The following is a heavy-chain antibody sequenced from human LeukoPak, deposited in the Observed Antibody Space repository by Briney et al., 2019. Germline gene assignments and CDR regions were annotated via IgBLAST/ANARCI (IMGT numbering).Heavy chain of an antibody. Sequence: GGSLRLSCAASGFTFSSYAMSWVRQAPGKGLEWVSYISSSGSTIYYADSVKGRFTISRDNAKNSLYLQMNSLRAEDTAVYYCARDSSSYVDYWGQGTLVTVSS. D-gene: IGHD6-13*01. CDR1: GFTFSSYA. V-gene: IGHV3-48*03. J-gene: IGHJ4*02. CDR3: ARDSSSYVDY. CDR2: ISSSGSTI.